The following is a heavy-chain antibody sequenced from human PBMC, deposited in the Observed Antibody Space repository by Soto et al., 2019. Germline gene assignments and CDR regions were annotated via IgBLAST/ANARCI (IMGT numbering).Heavy chain of an antibody. CDR1: GGSISSYY. CDR3: ARVSDSSGLHFDY. CDR2: IYYSGST. Sequence: SETLSLTCTVSGGSISSYYWSWIRQPPGKGLEWIGYIYYSGSTNYNPSLKSRVTISVDTSKNQFSLKLSSVTAADTAVYYCARVSDSSGLHFDYWGQGTLATVSS. V-gene: IGHV4-59*01. D-gene: IGHD3-22*01. J-gene: IGHJ4*02.